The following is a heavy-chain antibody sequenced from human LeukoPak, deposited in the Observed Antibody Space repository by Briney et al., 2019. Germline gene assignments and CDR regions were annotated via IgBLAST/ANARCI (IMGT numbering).Heavy chain of an antibody. D-gene: IGHD2-2*01. J-gene: IGHJ4*02. CDR3: AKWKVVVVPAAKGGHDY. V-gene: IGHV3-23*01. CDR1: GFTVSTNY. Sequence: GGSLRLSCAASGFTVSTNYMSWVRQAPGKGLEWVSAISGSGGSTYYADSVKGRFTISRDNSKNTLYLQMNSLRAEDTAVYYCAKWKVVVVPAAKGGHDYWGQGTLVTVSS. CDR2: ISGSGGST.